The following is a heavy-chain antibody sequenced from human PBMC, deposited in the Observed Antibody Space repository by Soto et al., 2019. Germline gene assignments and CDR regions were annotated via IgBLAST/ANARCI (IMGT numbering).Heavy chain of an antibody. CDR3: ASHDYARYGMDV. CDR1: GGSISSGDYY. CDR2: IYYSGST. J-gene: IGHJ6*02. Sequence: QVQLQESGPGLVKPSQTLSLTCTVSGGSISSGDYYWSWIRQPPGKGLEWIGYIYYSGSTYYNPSLKSRVSLSVDAPKNLFSLKLSCVTAADTAVYYCASHDYARYGMDVWGQGTTVTVSS. V-gene: IGHV4-30-4*01. D-gene: IGHD3-16*01.